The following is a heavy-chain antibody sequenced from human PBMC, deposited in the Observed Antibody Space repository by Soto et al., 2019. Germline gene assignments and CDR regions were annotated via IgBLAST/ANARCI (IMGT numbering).Heavy chain of an antibody. Sequence: GGSLRLSCAASGFTFSSYAMSWVRQAPGKGLEGVSAISGRGGSTYYADSGKGRFTISRDNSKNTLYLQMNSLRAEDTAVYYCAKDEYRYGFGYNWFDRWGQGTLVTVSS. J-gene: IGHJ5*02. CDR3: AKDEYRYGFGYNWFDR. D-gene: IGHD5-18*01. CDR1: GFTFSSYA. CDR2: ISGRGGST. V-gene: IGHV3-23*01.